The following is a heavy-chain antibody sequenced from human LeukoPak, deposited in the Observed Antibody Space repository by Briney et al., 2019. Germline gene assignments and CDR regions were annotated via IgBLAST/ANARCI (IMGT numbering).Heavy chain of an antibody. J-gene: IGHJ5*02. CDR1: GDSISSSSYY. CDR3: ATEKSVVTPFYWFDP. D-gene: IGHD4-23*01. CDR2: IYYSGST. V-gene: IGHV4-39*07. Sequence: PSETLSLTCTVSGDSISSSSYYWGWIRQPPGKGLEWIGSIYYSGSTYYNPSLKSRVTISVDTSKNQFSLKLSSVTAADTAVYYCATEKSVVTPFYWFDPWGQGTLVTVSS.